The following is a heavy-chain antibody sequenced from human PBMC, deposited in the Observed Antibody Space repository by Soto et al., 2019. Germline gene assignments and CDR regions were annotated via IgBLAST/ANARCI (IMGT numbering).Heavy chain of an antibody. Sequence: QIQLVQSGGEVKKPGASVKVSCKSSGYNFISHSITWVRQAPGPGLEWMGRISAYNGNTNYAQKLQGSVTMPTDTSAHTAYMELRSVRADDTAVYYCARGAFCAGGPGCRDMDVWGQGTTVTAAS. CDR3: ARGAFCAGGPGCRDMDV. CDR1: GYNFISHS. V-gene: IGHV1-18*01. CDR2: ISAYNGNT. J-gene: IGHJ6*02. D-gene: IGHD2-21*01.